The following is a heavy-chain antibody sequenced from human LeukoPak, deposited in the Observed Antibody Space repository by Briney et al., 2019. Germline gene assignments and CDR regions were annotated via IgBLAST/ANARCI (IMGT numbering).Heavy chain of an antibody. CDR1: GFTFSSYW. V-gene: IGHV3-74*01. J-gene: IGHJ4*02. CDR3: ARERLYGASALDY. D-gene: IGHD4-17*01. Sequence: GGSLRLSCVASGFTFSSYWMHWVRQDPRKGLVWVSRINGDGRNINYADSVRGRFTISRDNSKNSLYLQINSLRAEDTAVYYCARERLYGASALDYWGQGTVVTVSS. CDR2: INGDGRNI.